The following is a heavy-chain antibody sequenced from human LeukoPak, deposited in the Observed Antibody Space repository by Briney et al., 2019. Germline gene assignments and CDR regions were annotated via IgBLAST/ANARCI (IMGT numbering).Heavy chain of an antibody. CDR3: ARHDGRGGATMGALDY. J-gene: IGHJ4*02. D-gene: IGHD4/OR15-4a*01. CDR1: GGSFSGYY. V-gene: IGHV4-34*01. CDR2: INHSGST. Sequence: SETLSLTCAVYGGSFSGYYWSWIRQPPGKGLEWLGEINHSGSTNYNPSLKSRVTISVDKSKNQFSLKLSSVTAADTAVYYCARHDGRGGATMGALDYWGQGSLVTVSS.